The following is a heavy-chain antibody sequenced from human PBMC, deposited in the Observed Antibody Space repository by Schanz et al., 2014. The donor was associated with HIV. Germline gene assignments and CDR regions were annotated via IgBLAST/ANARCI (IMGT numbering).Heavy chain of an antibody. CDR3: ARDGGEV. Sequence: EVQVVESGGGLVQPGGSLRLSCTTSGFIFSDHFMGWVRQAPGKGLEWLANIKLDGSEKYYVDSVKGRFTISRDNTKNSLYLQMNSLRAEDTAVYYCARDGGEVWGQGTTVTVSS. D-gene: IGHD3-16*01. CDR1: GFIFSDHF. CDR2: IKLDGSEK. V-gene: IGHV3-7*01. J-gene: IGHJ6*02.